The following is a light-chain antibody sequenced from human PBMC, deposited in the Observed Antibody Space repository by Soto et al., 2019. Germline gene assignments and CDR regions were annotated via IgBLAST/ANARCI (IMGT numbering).Light chain of an antibody. Sequence: FVSTHSASKVPVLPRERATLYCRASPSVRRYLAWYQQKPGQAPRLLIYDASTRATGIPARFSGSGSETDFTLSITSREPEDFAGYYCQQRNNMPPITFGQGTRLEIK. CDR3: QQRNNMPPIT. CDR2: DAS. V-gene: IGKV3-11*01. CDR1: PSVRRY. J-gene: IGKJ5*01.